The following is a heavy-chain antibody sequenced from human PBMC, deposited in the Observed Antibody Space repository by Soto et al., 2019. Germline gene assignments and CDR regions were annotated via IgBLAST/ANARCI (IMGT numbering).Heavy chain of an antibody. D-gene: IGHD3-22*01. J-gene: IGHJ4*02. CDR1: AYTFTSYD. V-gene: IGHV1-8*01. Sequence: GASVKVSCKAAAYTFTSYDINWVRQATGQDFEWMGWMNPNNGNTAYAQNFQGRVTMTRDTSTSTLYMELSSLRSEDTAVYYCATGPPSTYYYDSSGYSFDYWGQGTLVTVSS. CDR3: ATGPPSTYYYDSSGYSFDY. CDR2: MNPNNGNT.